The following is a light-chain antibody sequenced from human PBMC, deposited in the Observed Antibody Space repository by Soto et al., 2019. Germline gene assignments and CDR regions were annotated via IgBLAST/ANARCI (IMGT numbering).Light chain of an antibody. CDR1: SFNIGTNL. CDR2: RNN. J-gene: IGLJ1*01. V-gene: IGLV1-47*01. CDR3: AAWDDSLSGYV. Sequence: QSVLTQPPSASGTPGQRVTISCSGSSFNIGTNLVYWYQQLPGTAPKVLIYRNNQRPSGVPDRFSGAKSGTSASLAISGLRSEDEADYYCAAWDDSLSGYVFGTGTKLTVL.